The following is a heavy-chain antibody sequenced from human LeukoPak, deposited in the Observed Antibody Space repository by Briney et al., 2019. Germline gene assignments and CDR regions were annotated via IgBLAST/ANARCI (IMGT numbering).Heavy chain of an antibody. Sequence: PSETLSLTCTVSGVSISSSNSYWGWIRQPPGKGLEWIGSIYTSGSTNYNPSLKSRVTMSVDTSKNQFSLKLSSVTAVDTAVYYCARDDYYYYYMDVWGKGTTVTISS. CDR1: GVSISSSNSY. CDR3: ARDDYYYYYMDV. J-gene: IGHJ6*03. V-gene: IGHV4-39*07. CDR2: IYTSGST.